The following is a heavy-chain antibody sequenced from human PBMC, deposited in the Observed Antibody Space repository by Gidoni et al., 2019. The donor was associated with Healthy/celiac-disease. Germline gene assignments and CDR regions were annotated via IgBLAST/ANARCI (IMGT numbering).Heavy chain of an antibody. Sequence: EVQLVESGGGLVQPGRSLRLSCAASGFTFDAYAMHWVRQAPGKGLEWVSGISWNSGSIGYADSVKGRFTISRDNAKNSLYLQMNSLRAEDTALYHCAKDILHYYYDSSEGHAFDIWGQGTMVTVSS. CDR2: ISWNSGSI. D-gene: IGHD3-22*01. J-gene: IGHJ3*02. CDR1: GFTFDAYA. CDR3: AKDILHYYYDSSEGHAFDI. V-gene: IGHV3-9*01.